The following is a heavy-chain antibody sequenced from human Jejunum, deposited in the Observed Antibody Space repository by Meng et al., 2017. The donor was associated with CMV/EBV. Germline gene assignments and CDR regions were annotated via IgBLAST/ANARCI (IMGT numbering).Heavy chain of an antibody. V-gene: IGHV3-23*01. CDR1: GGSFSGYY. CDR3: AKVGSYNHLDY. D-gene: IGHD1-14*01. CDR2: ISGSGTNT. J-gene: IGHJ4*02. Sequence: CAVSGGSFSGYYWTWIRQSPGKGLEWVSTISGSGTNTYYADSVKGRFTISRDNSKNTLFLQMNSLRAEDTAAYYCAKVGSYNHLDYWGQGPLVTVSS.